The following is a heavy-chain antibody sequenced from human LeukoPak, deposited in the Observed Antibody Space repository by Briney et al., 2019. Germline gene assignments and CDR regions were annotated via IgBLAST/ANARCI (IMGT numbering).Heavy chain of an antibody. CDR1: GFTFDDYG. CDR3: ARGFRDGPFDC. Sequence: GGSLRLSCEASGFTFDDYGMSWVRQPPGKGLEWVSGINRNGGSTDYADSVKGRFTISRDNAKNSHFLQMNSLRVEDTALYYCARGFRDGPFDCWGQGTLVTVSS. J-gene: IGHJ4*02. D-gene: IGHD5-24*01. V-gene: IGHV3-20*04. CDR2: INRNGGST.